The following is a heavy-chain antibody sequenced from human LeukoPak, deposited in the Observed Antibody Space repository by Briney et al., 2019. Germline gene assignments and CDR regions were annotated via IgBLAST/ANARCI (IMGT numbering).Heavy chain of an antibody. J-gene: IGHJ4*02. CDR3: ARSAARGGFDY. D-gene: IGHD1-26*01. CDR1: GGSFSGYY. V-gene: IGHV4-34*01. CDR2: INHSGST. Sequence: SSETLSLTCAVYGGSFSGYYWSWIRQPPGKGLEWIGEINHSGSTNYNPSLKSRVTISVDTSKNQFSLKLSSVTAADTAVYYCARSAARGGFDYWGQGTLVTVSS.